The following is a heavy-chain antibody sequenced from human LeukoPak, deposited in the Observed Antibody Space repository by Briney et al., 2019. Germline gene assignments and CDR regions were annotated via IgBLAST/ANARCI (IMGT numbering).Heavy chain of an antibody. CDR1: GYTFTSYG. CDR3: ARAEKTYFYDSSGYWD. D-gene: IGHD3-22*01. V-gene: IGHV1-18*01. J-gene: IGHJ4*02. CDR2: ISAYNGNT. Sequence: GASVKVSCEASGYTFTSYGISWVRQAPGQGLEWMGWISAYNGNTNYAQKLQGRVTMTTDTSTSTAYMELRSLRSDDTAVYYCARAEKTYFYDSSGYWDWGQGSLVTVSS.